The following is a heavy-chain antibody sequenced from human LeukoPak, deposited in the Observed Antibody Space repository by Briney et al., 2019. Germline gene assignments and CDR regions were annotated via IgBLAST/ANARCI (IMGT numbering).Heavy chain of an antibody. CDR2: INHSGST. CDR1: GGSISSYY. D-gene: IGHD4-23*01. J-gene: IGHJ4*02. Sequence: SETLSLTCTVSGGSISSYYWSWIRQPPGKGLEWIGEINHSGSTNYNPSLKSRVTISVDTSKNQFSLKLSSVTAADTAVYYCATFPHDYGGAYFDYWGQGTLVTVSS. V-gene: IGHV4-34*01. CDR3: ATFPHDYGGAYFDY.